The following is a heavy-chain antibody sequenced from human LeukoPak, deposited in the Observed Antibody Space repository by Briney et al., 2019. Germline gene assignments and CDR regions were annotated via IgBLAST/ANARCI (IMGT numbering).Heavy chain of an antibody. V-gene: IGHV4-4*09. CDR1: GGSTSSYY. D-gene: IGHD3-10*01. CDR2: IYTSGST. Sequence: SETLSLTCTVSGGSTSSYYWSWIRQPPGKGLEWIGYIYTSGSTNYNPSLKSRVTISVDTSKNQFSLKLSSVTAADTAVYYCARHVGLGDSFWFDPWGQGTLVTVSS. CDR3: ARHVGLGDSFWFDP. J-gene: IGHJ5*02.